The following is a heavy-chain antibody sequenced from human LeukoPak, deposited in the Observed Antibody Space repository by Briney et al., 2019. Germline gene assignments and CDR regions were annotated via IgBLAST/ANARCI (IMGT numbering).Heavy chain of an antibody. V-gene: IGHV1-69*06. CDR2: IIPIFGTA. D-gene: IGHD3-22*01. CDR3: ARGNHGDSSWEYYFDY. CDR1: GGTFSSYA. J-gene: IGHJ4*02. Sequence: ASVKVSCKASGGTFSSYAISWVRQAPGQGLEWMGGIIPIFGTANYAQKFQGRVTITADKSTSTAYMELSSLRSEDTAVYYCARGNHGDSSWEYYFDYWGQGTLVTVSS.